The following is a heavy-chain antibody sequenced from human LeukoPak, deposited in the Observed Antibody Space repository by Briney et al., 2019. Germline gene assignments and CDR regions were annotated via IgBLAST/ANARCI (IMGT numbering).Heavy chain of an antibody. CDR2: IWSDGTNQ. D-gene: IGHD4-11*01. J-gene: IGHJ4*02. CDR1: GFTFSHYG. V-gene: IGHV3-33*01. CDR3: ARDAQRGFDYSNSLEY. Sequence: QSGGSLRLSCAAAGFTFSHYGMHWVRQAPGKGLEWLAVIWSDGTNQYYGDSVKGRLTISRDDSGNTVYLQMNSLRPEDTGVYYCARDAQRGFDYSNSLEYWGQGTPVTVST.